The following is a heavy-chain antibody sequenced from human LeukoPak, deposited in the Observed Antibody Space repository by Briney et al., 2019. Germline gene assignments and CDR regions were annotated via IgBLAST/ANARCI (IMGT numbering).Heavy chain of an antibody. J-gene: IGHJ4*02. V-gene: IGHV3-21*01. CDR1: GFTFSSYS. CDR2: ISSSSSYI. Sequence: GGSLRLSCAASGFTFSSYSMNWVRQAPGKGLEWVSSISSSSSYIYYADSVKGRFPISRDNAKNSLYLQMNSLRAEDTAVYYCARKRDILTGYNDYWGQGTLVTVSS. CDR3: ARKRDILTGYNDY. D-gene: IGHD3-9*01.